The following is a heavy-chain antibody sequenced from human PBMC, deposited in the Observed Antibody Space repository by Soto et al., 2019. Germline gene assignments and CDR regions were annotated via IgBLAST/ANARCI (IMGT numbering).Heavy chain of an antibody. V-gene: IGHV4-39*01. CDR2: IYYSGST. D-gene: IGHD3-10*01. CDR3: ASKLSARWFGEFLFDY. J-gene: IGHJ4*02. CDR1: GGSISSSSYY. Sequence: SETLSLTCTVSGGSISSSSYYWGWIRQPPGKGLEWIGSIYYSGSTYYNPSLKSRVTISVDTSKNQFSLTLSSVTAADKAVYYCASKLSARWFGEFLFDYWGPGTLVTVSS.